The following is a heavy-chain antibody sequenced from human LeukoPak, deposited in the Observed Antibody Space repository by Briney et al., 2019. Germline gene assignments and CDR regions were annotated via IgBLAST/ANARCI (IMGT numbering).Heavy chain of an antibody. J-gene: IGHJ4*02. Sequence: GASVKVSCKASGYTFTSYGISWVRQAPGQGLEWMGWISAYNGNTNYAQKLQGRVTMTTDTSTSTAYMELRSLRSDDTAVYYCARAPWTPYDSSGHDYWGQGTLVTVSS. V-gene: IGHV1-18*01. D-gene: IGHD3-22*01. CDR1: GYTFTSYG. CDR2: ISAYNGNT. CDR3: ARAPWTPYDSSGHDY.